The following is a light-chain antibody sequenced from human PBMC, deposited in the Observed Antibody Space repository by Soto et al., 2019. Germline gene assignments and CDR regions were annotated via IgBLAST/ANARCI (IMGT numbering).Light chain of an antibody. CDR3: SSYTSSSSHYV. CDR1: SSDVGGYNY. J-gene: IGLJ1*01. CDR2: DVS. V-gene: IGLV2-14*01. Sequence: QSALTQPASVSGSPGQSITISCTGTSSDVGGYNYVSWYQQHPGKAPKLMIYDVSNRPSGVSNRFSGSKSGNTASLTISGLHAEDEADYYCSSYTSSSSHYVFGTGTKVTVL.